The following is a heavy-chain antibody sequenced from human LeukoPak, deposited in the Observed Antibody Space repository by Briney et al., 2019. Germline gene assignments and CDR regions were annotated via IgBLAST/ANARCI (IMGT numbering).Heavy chain of an antibody. V-gene: IGHV3-23*01. Sequence: GGSLRLSCAASGFTQNAMGWVRQAPGKGLEWVASISRSGGNSHYADSVKGRFTISRDNSKNTMYLQMNSLRAEDTAVYYCANLVGASTFYFAYWGQGTLVTVSS. CDR3: ANLVGASTFYFAY. CDR2: ISRSGGNS. CDR1: GFTQNA. D-gene: IGHD1-26*01. J-gene: IGHJ4*02.